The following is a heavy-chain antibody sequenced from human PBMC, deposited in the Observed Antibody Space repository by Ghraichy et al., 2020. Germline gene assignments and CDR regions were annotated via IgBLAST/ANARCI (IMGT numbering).Heavy chain of an antibody. CDR2: MYISGST. Sequence: SETLSLTCTVSGDSINSGSYYWSWIRQPAGKRLEWIGRMYISGSTNYNPYLESRVTMSVDRSKNQFSLRMLSVTAADTAVYYCARSADRGGAWDYWGQGTLVTVSS. CDR1: GDSINSGSYY. CDR3: ARSADRGGAWDY. J-gene: IGHJ4*02. D-gene: IGHD2-21*02. V-gene: IGHV4-61*02.